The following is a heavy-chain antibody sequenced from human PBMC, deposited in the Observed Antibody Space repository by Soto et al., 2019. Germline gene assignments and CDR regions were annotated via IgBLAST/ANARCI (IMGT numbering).Heavy chain of an antibody. Sequence: SETLSLTCTVSGDSISSYSWSWIRQVAGKGLEWIGRLYTSGSTNYNPSLKSRVTISVDTSKNQFSLKLSSVTAADTAVYYCARVAGTRIFYYYGMDVWGQGTTVTVSS. CDR2: LYTSGST. CDR1: GDSISSYS. V-gene: IGHV4-4*07. J-gene: IGHJ6*02. D-gene: IGHD1-7*01. CDR3: ARVAGTRIFYYYGMDV.